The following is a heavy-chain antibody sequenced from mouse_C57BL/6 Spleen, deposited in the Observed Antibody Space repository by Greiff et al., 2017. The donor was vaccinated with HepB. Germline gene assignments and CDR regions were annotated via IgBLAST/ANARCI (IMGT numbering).Heavy chain of an antibody. CDR3: ARWNWDVGAMDY. CDR2: IYPGDGDT. J-gene: IGHJ4*01. D-gene: IGHD4-1*01. Sequence: VKLQESGPELVKPGASVKISCKASGYAFSSSWMNWVKQRPGKGLEWIGRIYPGDGDTNYNGKFKGKATLTADKSSSTAYLQLSSLTSEDSAVYFCARWNWDVGAMDYWGQGTSVTVSS. V-gene: IGHV1-82*01. CDR1: GYAFSSSW.